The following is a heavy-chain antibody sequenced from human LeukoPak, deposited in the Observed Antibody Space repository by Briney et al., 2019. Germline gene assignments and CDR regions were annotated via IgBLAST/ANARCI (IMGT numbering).Heavy chain of an antibody. Sequence: SETLSLTCTISGASIDSYYWSWIRQPPGKGLEWIGYIYYSGTTNYNPSLKRRVTISVDTSKDQFSLKLSSVTAADTAVYYCARGVVAAPQTFDYWGQGTLVTVSS. D-gene: IGHD2-15*01. V-gene: IGHV4-59*01. J-gene: IGHJ4*02. CDR1: GASIDSYY. CDR2: IYYSGTT. CDR3: ARGVVAAPQTFDY.